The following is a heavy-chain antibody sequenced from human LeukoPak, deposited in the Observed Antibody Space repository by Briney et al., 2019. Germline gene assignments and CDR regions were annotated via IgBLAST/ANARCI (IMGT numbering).Heavy chain of an antibody. V-gene: IGHV3-23*01. CDR2: ISGSGGST. CDR1: GFTFKDYG. D-gene: IGHD3-10*01. CDR3: AKSITMVRGVITSYYGMDV. Sequence: GGSLRLSCATSGFTFKDYGMTWVRQAPGKGLEWVSAISGSGGSTYYADSVKGRFTISRDNSKNTLYLQMNSLRAEDTAVYYCAKSITMVRGVITSYYGMDVWGQGTTVTDSS. J-gene: IGHJ6*02.